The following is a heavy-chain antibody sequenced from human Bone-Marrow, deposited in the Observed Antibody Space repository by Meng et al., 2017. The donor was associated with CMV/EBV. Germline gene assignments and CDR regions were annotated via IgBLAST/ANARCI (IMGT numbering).Heavy chain of an antibody. CDR3: ARDPTWGSDF. D-gene: IGHD7-27*01. Sequence: SCKASGYTFTTHYMHWVRQAPGQGLEWMGWTNPNTGDTNYAQNFQGRVTMTRDTSVSTVYMDLSRLRPDDTAVYYCARDPTWGSDFWGQGTLVTVSS. J-gene: IGHJ4*02. CDR1: GYTFTTHY. V-gene: IGHV1-2*02. CDR2: TNPNTGDT.